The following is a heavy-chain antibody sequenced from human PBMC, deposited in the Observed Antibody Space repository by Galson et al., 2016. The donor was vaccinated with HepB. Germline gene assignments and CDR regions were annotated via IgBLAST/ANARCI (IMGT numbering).Heavy chain of an antibody. CDR3: AKRHEYCPPVGCSVDS. Sequence: SLRLSCAASGFTFGSYTMNWVRQAPGKGLEWVSAISGSGGSTYYADSAEGRFTISRDNSNNMLFLQMSSLRVDDTAVYYCAKRHEYCPPVGCSVDSWGQGTLVSVSS. CDR2: ISGSGGST. CDR1: GFTFGSYT. D-gene: IGHD2/OR15-2a*01. J-gene: IGHJ4*02. V-gene: IGHV3-23*01.